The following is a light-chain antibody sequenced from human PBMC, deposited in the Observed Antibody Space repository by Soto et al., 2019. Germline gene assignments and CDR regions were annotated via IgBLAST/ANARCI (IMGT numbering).Light chain of an antibody. V-gene: IGKV1-9*01. CDR2: SAS. J-gene: IGKJ4*01. CDR1: QGMRNY. CDR3: QQLNGYQLA. Sequence: DIQLTQSPSFLSASVGDTVTITCRASQGMRNYLALYQQKPGKVPKLLIRSASTLQSGVPPRFSGGGSGTEFTLTISTLQPDDSGIYYCQQLNGYQLAFGGGTNVEIK.